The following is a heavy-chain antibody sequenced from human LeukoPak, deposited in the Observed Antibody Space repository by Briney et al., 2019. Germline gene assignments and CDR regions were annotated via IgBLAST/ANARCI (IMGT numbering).Heavy chain of an antibody. V-gene: IGHV4-34*01. Sequence: SETLSLTCAVYGGSFSGCYWSWIRQPPGKGLEWIGEINHSGSTNYNPSLKSRVTISVDTSKNQFSLKLSSVTAADTAVYYCARGPYYYDSSDWGQGTLVTVSS. J-gene: IGHJ4*02. CDR2: INHSGST. CDR1: GGSFSGCY. CDR3: ARGPYYYDSSD. D-gene: IGHD3-22*01.